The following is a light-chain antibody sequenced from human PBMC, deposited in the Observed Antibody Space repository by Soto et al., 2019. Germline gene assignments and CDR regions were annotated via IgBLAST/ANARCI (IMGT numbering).Light chain of an antibody. Sequence: QSALTQPASVSGSPGQSITISCTGTGSDVGGYNYVSWYQQHPGKAPKLMIYEVNNRPSGVSNRFSGSKSGNTASLTISGLQAEDEADYYCNSYTSSSTRVFGGGTQLTVL. J-gene: IGLJ2*01. V-gene: IGLV2-14*01. CDR1: GSDVGGYNY. CDR2: EVN. CDR3: NSYTSSSTRV.